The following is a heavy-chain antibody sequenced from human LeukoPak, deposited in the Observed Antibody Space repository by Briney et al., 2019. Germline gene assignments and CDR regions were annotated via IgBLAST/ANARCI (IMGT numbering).Heavy chain of an antibody. CDR3: AREGDYGDYNWFDP. CDR1: AFTFSSYS. CDR2: ISSSSSYI. Sequence: GGSLRLSCAASAFTFSSYSMNWVRQAPGKGLEWVSSISSSSSYIYYADSAKGRFTISRDNAKNSLYLQMNSLRAEDTAVYYCAREGDYGDYNWFDPWGQGTLVTVSS. D-gene: IGHD4-17*01. V-gene: IGHV3-21*01. J-gene: IGHJ5*02.